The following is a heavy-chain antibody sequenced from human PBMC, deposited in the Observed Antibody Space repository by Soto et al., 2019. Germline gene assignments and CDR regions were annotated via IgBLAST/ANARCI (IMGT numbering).Heavy chain of an antibody. D-gene: IGHD3-10*01. CDR1: GYTFSKYW. Sequence: PVESLKISCKGSGYTFSKYWIGWLRQTPVKGLEWIGMIYPGDSDARYSPSFEGQVTFSVDKSINTAYLQWNSLKASDTAMYYCARQGGEYNTMSDYWGQGTLVTVSS. CDR3: ARQGGEYNTMSDY. CDR2: IYPGDSDA. V-gene: IGHV5-51*01. J-gene: IGHJ4*02.